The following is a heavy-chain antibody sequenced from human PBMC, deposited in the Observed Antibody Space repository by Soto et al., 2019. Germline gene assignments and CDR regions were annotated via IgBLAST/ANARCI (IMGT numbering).Heavy chain of an antibody. D-gene: IGHD5-12*01. CDR2: IYHTGST. J-gene: IGHJ4*02. V-gene: IGHV4-4*02. CDR1: GGSISSNDW. CDR3: ARGGVATRPLEY. Sequence: QVQLQESGPGLVTPSGTLSLTCVVSGGSISSNDWWSWVRQPPGKGLEWIGEIYHTGSTTYNPSLKSRVTMLIDKSKNHFSLTLSSVPAADTAVYYGARGGVATRPLEYWGQGILVTVSS.